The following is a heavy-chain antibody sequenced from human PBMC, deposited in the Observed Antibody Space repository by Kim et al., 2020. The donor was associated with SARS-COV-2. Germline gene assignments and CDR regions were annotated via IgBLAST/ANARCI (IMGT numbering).Heavy chain of an antibody. Sequence: SETLSLTCTVSGGSISSGSYYWSWIRQRPGKGLEWFGYIYYTGGTYYNPSLKSRVIISVDTSKNQFSLKLSSVTAADTAVYYCARVTHLGATPTYYFDYWGQGTLVTVSS. D-gene: IGHD1-26*01. CDR1: GGSISSGSYY. V-gene: IGHV4-31*03. CDR3: ARVTHLGATPTYYFDY. CDR2: IYYTGGT. J-gene: IGHJ4*02.